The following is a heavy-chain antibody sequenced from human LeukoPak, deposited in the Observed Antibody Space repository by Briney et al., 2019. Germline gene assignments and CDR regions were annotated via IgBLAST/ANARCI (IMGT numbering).Heavy chain of an antibody. D-gene: IGHD3-3*01. CDR2: ISYDGSYK. Sequence: GGSLRLSCAASGFTFSNYAIHWIRQAPGKGLEWVAVISYDGSYKYYADSVKGRFTISRDNSKNTLYPQMNSLRTEDTAVYYCAKALRFLEWLLPGGFDYWGQGTLVTVSS. V-gene: IGHV3-30*18. J-gene: IGHJ4*02. CDR3: AKALRFLEWLLPGGFDY. CDR1: GFTFSNYA.